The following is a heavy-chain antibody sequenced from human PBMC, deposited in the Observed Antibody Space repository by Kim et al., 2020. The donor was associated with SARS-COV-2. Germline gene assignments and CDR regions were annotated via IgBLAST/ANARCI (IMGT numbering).Heavy chain of an antibody. CDR1: GFSFSNYW. V-gene: IGHV3-7*01. J-gene: IGHJ3*02. CDR2: IKQDGSEK. CDR3: ARARSGVFDI. Sequence: GGSLRLSCAASGFSFSNYWMSWVRQAPGKGLEWVANIKQDGSEKYYVDSVKGRFTISRDNAKNSLCLQMNSLRAEDTAVYYCARARSGVFDIWGQGTMVTVSS. D-gene: IGHD2-8*01.